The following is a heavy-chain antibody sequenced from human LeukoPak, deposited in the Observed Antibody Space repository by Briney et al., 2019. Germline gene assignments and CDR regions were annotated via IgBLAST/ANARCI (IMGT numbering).Heavy chain of an antibody. CDR2: IIPMFGTA. Sequence: ASVTVSCKASGGTFSSYAISWVRQAPGQGLEWMGGIIPMFGTAKYAQKFQGRVTITADESTSTAYMELSSLRSEDTAVYYCARGRCSSTSCYSDYWGQGTLVTVSS. CDR3: ARGRCSSTSCYSDY. CDR1: GGTFSSYA. D-gene: IGHD2-2*01. V-gene: IGHV1-69*13. J-gene: IGHJ4*02.